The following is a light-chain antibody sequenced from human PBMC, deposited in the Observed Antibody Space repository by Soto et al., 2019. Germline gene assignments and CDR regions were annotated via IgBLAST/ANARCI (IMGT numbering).Light chain of an antibody. CDR1: SSDVGGYNY. Sequence: QSVLTQPASVSGSPGQSITISCTGTSSDVGGYNYVSWYQQHPGKVPKLMIYEVSKRPSGVPDRFSGSKSGNTASLTVSGLQAEDEADYYCSSYAGSNLDVFGTGTKVTVL. CDR2: EVS. J-gene: IGLJ1*01. CDR3: SSYAGSNLDV. V-gene: IGLV2-8*01.